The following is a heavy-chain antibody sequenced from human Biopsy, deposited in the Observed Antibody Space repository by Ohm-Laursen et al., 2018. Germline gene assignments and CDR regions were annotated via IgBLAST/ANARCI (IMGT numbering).Heavy chain of an antibody. CDR3: ARHPTGFWFDP. CDR2: IYNSETT. J-gene: IGHJ5*02. Sequence: SETLSLTCTVSGDSISTSTTYYWAWLRQPPGKGLERIGSIYNSETTFYHPSLKSRVAISVDTSSNQFSLKVSTVTAADTALYYCARHPTGFWFDPWGHGTLVTVSS. V-gene: IGHV4-39*01. CDR1: GDSISTSTTYY.